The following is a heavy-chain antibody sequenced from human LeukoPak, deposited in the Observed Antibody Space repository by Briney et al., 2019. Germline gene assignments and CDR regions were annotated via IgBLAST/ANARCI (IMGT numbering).Heavy chain of an antibody. CDR1: GFXFINYA. V-gene: IGHV3-30-3*01. Sequence: GGSLRLSCAASGFXFINYAIHWVRQAPGKGLEWVAIISYDGSNDYYADSVRGRFTISRDNSKHTMYLQMNSLRAEDTAVYYCARGVRYSGSSSSYYFDYWGQGTLVTVSS. CDR3: ARGVRYSGSSSSYYFDY. J-gene: IGHJ4*02. D-gene: IGHD1-26*01. CDR2: ISYDGSND.